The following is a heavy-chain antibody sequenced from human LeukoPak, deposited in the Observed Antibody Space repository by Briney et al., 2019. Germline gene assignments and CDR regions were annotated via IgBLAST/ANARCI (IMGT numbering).Heavy chain of an antibody. Sequence: ASVKVSCMASGYTFTSYDINGVRQATGQGLEWMGWMNPNSGNTGYARKFQGRVTITRNTSISTAYMELSSLRSEDTAVYYCARGAENAFDIWGQGTMVTVSS. CDR3: ARGAENAFDI. V-gene: IGHV1-8*03. CDR1: GYTFTSYD. J-gene: IGHJ3*02. D-gene: IGHD5-24*01. CDR2: MNPNSGNT.